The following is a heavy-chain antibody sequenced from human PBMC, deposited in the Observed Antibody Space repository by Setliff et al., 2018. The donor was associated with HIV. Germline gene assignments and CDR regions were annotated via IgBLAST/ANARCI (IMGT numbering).Heavy chain of an antibody. Sequence: ASVKVSCKASGYTLTSYAMNWVRQAPGQGLEWMGWINTNTGNPTYAQGFTGRFVFSLDTSVSTAYLQISSLKAEDTAVYYCARDHDYGDLSRNWFYMDVWGKGTTVTVSS. CDR1: GYTLTSYA. CDR3: ARDHDYGDLSRNWFYMDV. D-gene: IGHD4-17*01. CDR2: INTNTGNP. V-gene: IGHV7-4-1*02. J-gene: IGHJ6*03.